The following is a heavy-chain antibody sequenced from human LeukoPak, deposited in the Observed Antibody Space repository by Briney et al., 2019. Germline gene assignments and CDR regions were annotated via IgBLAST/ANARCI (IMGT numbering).Heavy chain of an antibody. D-gene: IGHD6-19*01. CDR3: ARDRKQWLGRRYWYFDL. CDR2: IYYSGST. V-gene: IGHV4-61*01. CDR1: GYSISSGYY. J-gene: IGHJ2*01. Sequence: SETLSLTCTVSGYSISSGYYWGWIRQPPGKGLEWIGYIYYSGSTNYNPSLKSRVTISVDTSKNQFSLKLSSVTAADTAVYYCARDRKQWLGRRYWYFDLWGRGTLVTVSS.